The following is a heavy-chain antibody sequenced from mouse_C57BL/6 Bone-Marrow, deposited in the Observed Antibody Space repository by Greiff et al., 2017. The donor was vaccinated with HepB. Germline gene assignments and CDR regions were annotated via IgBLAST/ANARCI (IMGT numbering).Heavy chain of an antibody. CDR3: ARHYGSRREYFDV. V-gene: IGHV1-55*01. Sequence: VQLQQSGAELVKPGASVKMSCKASGYTFTSYWITWVKQRPGQGLEWIGDIYPGSGSTNYNEKFKSKATLTVDTSSSTAYMQLSSLTSEDSAVYYCARHYGSRREYFDVWGTGTTVTVSS. D-gene: IGHD1-1*01. CDR1: GYTFTSYW. J-gene: IGHJ1*03. CDR2: IYPGSGST.